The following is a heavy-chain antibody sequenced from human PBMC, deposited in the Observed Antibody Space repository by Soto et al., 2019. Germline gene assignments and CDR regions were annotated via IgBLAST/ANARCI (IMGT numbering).Heavy chain of an antibody. V-gene: IGHV1-8*01. Sequence: ASVKVSCKASGYTFTSYDINWVRQATGQGLEWMGWMNPNSGSTGYAQKFQGRVTMTRNTSISTAYMELSSLRSEDTAVYYCARAYSNYGGYYYYGMDVWGQGTTVTVSS. CDR2: MNPNSGST. D-gene: IGHD4-4*01. J-gene: IGHJ6*02. CDR1: GYTFTSYD. CDR3: ARAYSNYGGYYYYGMDV.